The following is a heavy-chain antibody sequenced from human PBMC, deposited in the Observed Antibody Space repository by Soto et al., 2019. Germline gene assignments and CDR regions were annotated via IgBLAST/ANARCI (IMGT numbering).Heavy chain of an antibody. CDR3: ARPPSWGTSFISH. D-gene: IGHD2-2*01. J-gene: IGHJ4*02. CDR1: GFTFSSYW. CDR2: INNDGSST. V-gene: IGHV3-74*01. Sequence: EVQLVESGGGLVQPGGSLRLSCAASGFTFSSYWMHWVRQAPGKGLVWVSHINNDGSSTNYADSVEGRFTISRDNDKNTLYLQMNSLRAEDTAVYYCARPPSWGTSFISHWGQGTLVTVSS.